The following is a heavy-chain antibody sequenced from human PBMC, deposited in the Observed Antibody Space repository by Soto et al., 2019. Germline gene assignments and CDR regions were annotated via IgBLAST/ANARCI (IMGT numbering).Heavy chain of an antibody. CDR2: IIPIFGTA. J-gene: IGHJ6*02. D-gene: IGHD3-10*01. Sequence: ASVKVSCKASGCTFSSYAISWVRQAPGQGLEWMGGIIPIFGTANYAQKFQGRVTITADESTSTAYMELSSLRSEDTAVYYCARAQRGSGSYYFYYYYGMDVWGQGTTVTVSS. V-gene: IGHV1-69*13. CDR1: GCTFSSYA. CDR3: ARAQRGSGSYYFYYYYGMDV.